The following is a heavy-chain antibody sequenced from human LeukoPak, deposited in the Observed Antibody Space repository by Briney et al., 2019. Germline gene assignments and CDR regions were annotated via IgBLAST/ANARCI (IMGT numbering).Heavy chain of an antibody. J-gene: IGHJ4*02. CDR1: GYTFTSYG. CDR3: ARITPSWFHPRHYFDY. V-gene: IGHV1-18*01. Sequence: ASVKVSCKASGYTFTSYGISWVRQAPGQGLEWMGWISAYNGNTNYAQKLQGRVTMTTDTSTSTAYMELRNLRSDDTAVYYCARITPSWFHPRHYFDYWGQGTLVTVSS. D-gene: IGHD3-10*01. CDR2: ISAYNGNT.